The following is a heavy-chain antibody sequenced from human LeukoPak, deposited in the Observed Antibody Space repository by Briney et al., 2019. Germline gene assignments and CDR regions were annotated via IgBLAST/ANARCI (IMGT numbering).Heavy chain of an antibody. J-gene: IGHJ4*02. D-gene: IGHD3-22*01. CDR2: ISWDGRTT. V-gene: IGHV3-43*01. Sequence: GGSLRLSCAASGFIFDDYTMHWVRQAPGKGLEWVSLISWDGRTTYYADSVKGRFTISRDNSKNSLYLQMNSLRTEDTALYYCAEEYDSSGYYQYYFDYWGQGTLVTVSS. CDR3: AEEYDSSGYYQYYFDY. CDR1: GFIFDDYT.